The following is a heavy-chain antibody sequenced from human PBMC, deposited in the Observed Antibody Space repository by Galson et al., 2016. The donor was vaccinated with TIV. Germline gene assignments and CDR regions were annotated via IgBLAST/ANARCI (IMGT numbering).Heavy chain of an antibody. J-gene: IGHJ6*03. CDR2: INPNSGGT. Sequence: SVKVSCKASGYTFTGYFMHWVRQAPGQGLEWMGWINPNSGGTNYAQKFQGRVTITADESTSTAYMELTSLRSEDTAVYYCARGKERVINYYYYMDVWGKGTTITVSS. CDR3: ARGKERVINYYYYMDV. D-gene: IGHD3-3*01. CDR1: GYTFTGYF. V-gene: IGHV1-2*02.